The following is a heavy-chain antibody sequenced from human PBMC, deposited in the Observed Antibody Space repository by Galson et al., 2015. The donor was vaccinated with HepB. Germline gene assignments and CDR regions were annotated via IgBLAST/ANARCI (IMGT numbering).Heavy chain of an antibody. J-gene: IGHJ5*02. CDR3: ARLARLAGSPNTKNNWFDP. CDR1: GGTFSSYA. D-gene: IGHD1-26*01. V-gene: IGHV1-69*13. CDR2: IIPIFGTA. Sequence: SVKVSCKASGGTFSSYAISWVRQAPGQGLEWMGGIIPIFGTANYAQKFQGRVTITADESTSTAYMELSSLRSEDTAVYYCARLARLAGSPNTKNNWFDPWGQGTLVTVSS.